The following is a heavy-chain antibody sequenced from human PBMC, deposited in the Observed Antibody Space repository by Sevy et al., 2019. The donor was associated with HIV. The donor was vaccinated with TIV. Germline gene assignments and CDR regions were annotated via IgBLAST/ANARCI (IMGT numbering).Heavy chain of an antibody. J-gene: IGHJ5*02. CDR2: IYYSGST. Sequence: SETLSLTCTVSGGSISSSSYYWGWIRQPPGKGLEWIGSIYYSGSTYYNPSPKSRVTISVDTSKNQFSLKLSSVTAADTAVYYCARHIGLRFGELCWFDPWGQGTLVTVSS. CDR1: GGSISSSSYY. D-gene: IGHD3-10*01. V-gene: IGHV4-39*01. CDR3: ARHIGLRFGELCWFDP.